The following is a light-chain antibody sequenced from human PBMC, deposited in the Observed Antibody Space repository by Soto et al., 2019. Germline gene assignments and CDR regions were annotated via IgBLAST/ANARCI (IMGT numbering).Light chain of an antibody. CDR1: QSGSSNY. V-gene: IGKV3-20*01. J-gene: IGKJ2*01. Sequence: EIVLTQSPATLSLSPGERATLSCRASQSGSSNYLAWYQPKPGQAPRLLMYGASSRATGIPARFSGSGSGTDFTLSISRVEPEDFGVYYCQQYGSSPYTFGQGTKLEIK. CDR3: QQYGSSPYT. CDR2: GAS.